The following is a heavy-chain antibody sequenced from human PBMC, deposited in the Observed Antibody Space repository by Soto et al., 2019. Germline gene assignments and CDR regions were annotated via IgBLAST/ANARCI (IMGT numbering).Heavy chain of an antibody. J-gene: IGHJ6*02. CDR3: AREGGRSGSYYNTYYYGMDV. Sequence: SLRLSCAASGFTFSSYSMNWVRQAPGKGLEWVSYISSSSSTIYYADSVKGRFTISRDNAKNSLYLQMNSLRDEDTAVYYCAREGGRSGSYYNTYYYGMDVWGQGTTVTVSS. CDR2: ISSSSSTI. D-gene: IGHD3-10*01. V-gene: IGHV3-48*02. CDR1: GFTFSSYS.